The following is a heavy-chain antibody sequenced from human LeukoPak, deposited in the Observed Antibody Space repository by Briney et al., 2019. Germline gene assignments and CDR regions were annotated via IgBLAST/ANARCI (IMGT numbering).Heavy chain of an antibody. CDR1: EFTFSSYA. Sequence: TGGSLRLSCAASEFTFSSYAMSWVRQAPGKGLEWVSAISGSGGSTYYADSVKGRFTISRDNSKNTLYLQMNSLRAEDTAVYYCAKDMRVVVAATFDYWGQGTLVTVSS. J-gene: IGHJ4*02. CDR2: ISGSGGST. D-gene: IGHD2-15*01. CDR3: AKDMRVVVAATFDY. V-gene: IGHV3-23*01.